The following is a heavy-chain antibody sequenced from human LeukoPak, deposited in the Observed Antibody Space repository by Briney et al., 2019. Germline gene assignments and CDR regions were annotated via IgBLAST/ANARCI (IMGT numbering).Heavy chain of an antibody. CDR3: ARDQQWLALYFDY. D-gene: IGHD6-19*01. CDR1: GYTFTSYD. CDR2: MNPNSGNT. Sequence: ASVKVSCKASGYTFTSYDINWVRQATGQGLEWMGWMNPNSGNTGYAQKFQGRVTITRNTSISTAYMELSSLRSEDTAVYYCARDQQWLALYFDYWGQGTLVTVSS. J-gene: IGHJ4*02. V-gene: IGHV1-8*03.